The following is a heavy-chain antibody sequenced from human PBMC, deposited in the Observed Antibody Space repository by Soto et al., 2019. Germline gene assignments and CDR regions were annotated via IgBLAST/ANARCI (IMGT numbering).Heavy chain of an antibody. CDR2: IIPIFGTA. CDR3: ARVPESDTAMVRNDY. J-gene: IGHJ4*02. Sequence: GASVKVSCKASGGTFSSYAISWVRQAPGQGLEWMGGIIPIFGTANYAQKFQGRVTITADESTSTAYMELSSLRSEDTAVYYCARVPESDTAMVRNDYWGQGTLVTVSS. V-gene: IGHV1-69*13. D-gene: IGHD5-18*01. CDR1: GGTFSSYA.